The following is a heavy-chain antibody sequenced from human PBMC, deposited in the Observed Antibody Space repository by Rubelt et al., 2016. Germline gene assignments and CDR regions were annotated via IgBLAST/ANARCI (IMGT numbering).Heavy chain of an antibody. CDR3: ARETPIGCSSTSCYAGVLPDY. CDR1: GGSISSYY. D-gene: IGHD2-2*01. V-gene: IGHV4-59*10. Sequence: QVQLQQWGAGLLKPSETLSLTCAVYGGSISSYYWSWIRQPAGKGLEWIGRIYTSGSTNYNPSLKSRGTLSVCTSKSQVSLKLGSVTAADTAVYYCARETPIGCSSTSCYAGVLPDYWGQGTLVTVSS. J-gene: IGHJ4*02. CDR2: IYTSGST.